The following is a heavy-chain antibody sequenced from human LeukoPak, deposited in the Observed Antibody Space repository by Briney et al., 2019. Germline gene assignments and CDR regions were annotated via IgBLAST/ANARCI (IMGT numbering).Heavy chain of an antibody. CDR3: ARPLLIAAAGTGKGRYYMDV. CDR1: GYTFTGYY. J-gene: IGHJ6*03. Sequence: GASVKVSCKASGYTFTGYYMHWLRQAPGQGLEWMGWINPNSGGTNYAQKFQGRVTMTRDTSISTAYMELSRLRSDDTAVYYCARPLLIAAAGTGKGRYYMDVWGKGTTVTVSS. D-gene: IGHD6-13*01. V-gene: IGHV1-2*02. CDR2: INPNSGGT.